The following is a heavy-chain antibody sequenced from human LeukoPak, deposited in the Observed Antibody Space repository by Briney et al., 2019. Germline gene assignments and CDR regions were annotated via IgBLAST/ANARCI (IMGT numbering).Heavy chain of an antibody. Sequence: TSETLSLTCSVSGDPISNSPYFWAWIRQRPGKGLEWIATVSDSGVTYNKPSLKSRVTISVDTSNNQFSLRVTSVTAADTAVYFCARQSSNDNFPRYFGRWGQGTLVTVSS. CDR2: VSDSGVT. V-gene: IGHV4-39*01. CDR3: ARQSSNDNFPRYFGR. CDR1: GDPISNSPYF. D-gene: IGHD1-1*01. J-gene: IGHJ4*02.